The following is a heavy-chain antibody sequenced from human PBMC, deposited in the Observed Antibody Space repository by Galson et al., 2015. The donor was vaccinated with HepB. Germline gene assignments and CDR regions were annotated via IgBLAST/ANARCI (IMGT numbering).Heavy chain of an antibody. CDR3: ARDEPSGSYRFDS. J-gene: IGHJ4*02. CDR2: IRQDGSEK. V-gene: IGHV3-7*01. D-gene: IGHD1-26*01. CDR1: GFTFSSYG. Sequence: SLRLSCAASGFTFSSYGMHWVRQAPGKGLEWVANIRQDGSEKYYVDSVKGRFTISRDNAKNSLYLQMNSLRAEDTAVYYCARDEPSGSYRFDSWGQGALVTVSS.